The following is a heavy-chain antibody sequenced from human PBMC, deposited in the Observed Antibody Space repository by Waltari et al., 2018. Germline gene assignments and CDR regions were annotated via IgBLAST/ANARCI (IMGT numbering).Heavy chain of an antibody. CDR2: VDPEDGET. D-gene: IGHD3-22*01. J-gene: IGHJ5*02. CDR3: ATVIKYYYDSSGYTGWFDP. Sequence: EVQLVQSGAEVKKPGATVKISCKVSGYTFTDYYMHWVQQAPGKGLEWMGLVDPEDGETIYAEKFQGRVTITADTSTDTAYMELSSLRSEDTAVYYCATVIKYYYDSSGYTGWFDPWGQGTLVTVSS. CDR1: GYTFTDYY. V-gene: IGHV1-69-2*01.